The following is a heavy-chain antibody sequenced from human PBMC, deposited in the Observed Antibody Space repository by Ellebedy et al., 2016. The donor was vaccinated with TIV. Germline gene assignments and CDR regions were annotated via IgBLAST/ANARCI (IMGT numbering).Heavy chain of an antibody. CDR2: INSDGTSL. J-gene: IGHJ4*02. CDR1: GFTFSSYW. D-gene: IGHD3-22*01. V-gene: IGHV3-74*01. CDR3: AGAVWNYYDSSGSGY. Sequence: GESLKISCAASGFTFSSYWMHWVRQVPGKGLVWVSRINSDGTSLSYADSVQGRFTISRDNAKNTLYLQMNSLRAEDSAVYYCAGAVWNYYDSSGSGYWGQGTLVTVSS.